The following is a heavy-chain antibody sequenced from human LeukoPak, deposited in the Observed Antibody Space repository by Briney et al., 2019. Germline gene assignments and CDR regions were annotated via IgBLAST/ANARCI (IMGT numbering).Heavy chain of an antibody. D-gene: IGHD3-22*01. CDR2: INPSGGST. Sequence: ASVKVSCKASGYTFTSYYMHWVRQAPGQGLEWMGIINPSGGSTSYAQKFQGRVTMTRDTSTSTVYMELSSLRSEDTAVYYCARDMKNYYDSSGAFDYWGQGTLVTVSS. CDR1: GYTFTSYY. CDR3: ARDMKNYYDSSGAFDY. J-gene: IGHJ4*02. V-gene: IGHV1-46*01.